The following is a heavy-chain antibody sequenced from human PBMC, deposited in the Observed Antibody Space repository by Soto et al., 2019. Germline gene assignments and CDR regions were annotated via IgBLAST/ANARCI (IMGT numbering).Heavy chain of an antibody. CDR1: GFTFTSSA. V-gene: IGHV1-58*02. J-gene: IGHJ3*02. D-gene: IGHD4-17*01. CDR2: IVVGSGNT. Sequence: ASVKVSCKASGFTFTSSAMQWVRQARGQRLEWIGWIVVGSGNTNYAQKFQERVTITRDMSTSTAYMELSSLRSEDTAGYYCAAAYTVTAIGGDIWGQGTMVTVSS. CDR3: AAAYTVTAIGGDI.